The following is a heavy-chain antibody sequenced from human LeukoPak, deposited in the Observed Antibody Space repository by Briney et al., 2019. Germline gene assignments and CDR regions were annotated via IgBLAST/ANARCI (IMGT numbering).Heavy chain of an antibody. D-gene: IGHD6-13*01. CDR2: IYYSGST. V-gene: IGHV4-39*01. J-gene: IGHJ4*02. Sequence: PSETLSLTCTVSGGSISSRSYYWGWIRQPPGKGLEWIGTIYYSGSTYYNPSLKSRVTIFGETSKNQFSLKLSSVTAADTAVYYCARLSRLTSTSIEAAGLRRYYFDFWGQGTLVAVSS. CDR3: ARLSRLTSTSIEAAGLRRYYFDF. CDR1: GGSISSRSYY.